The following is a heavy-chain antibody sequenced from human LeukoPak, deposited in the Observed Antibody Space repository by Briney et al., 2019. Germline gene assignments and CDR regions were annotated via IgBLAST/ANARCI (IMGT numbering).Heavy chain of an antibody. Sequence: SETLSLTCTVSGGSISSYYWSWIRQPPGKGLEWIGYIYYSGSINYNPSLKSRVTISVDTSKNQFSLRLRFVTAADTAVYYCARRRDFGDYALDYWGQGTLVTVSS. CDR3: ARRRDFGDYALDY. CDR1: GGSISSYY. D-gene: IGHD4-17*01. V-gene: IGHV4-59*08. CDR2: IYYSGSI. J-gene: IGHJ4*02.